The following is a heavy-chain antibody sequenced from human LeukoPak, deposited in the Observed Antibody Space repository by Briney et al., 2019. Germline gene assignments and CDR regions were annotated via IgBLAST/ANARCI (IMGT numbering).Heavy chain of an antibody. CDR2: ISYSGST. CDR1: NYAISSGFY. D-gene: IGHD3-10*01. CDR3: AKVNYYGSGSYHTPFDP. Sequence: SETLSLTCGVSNYAISSGFYWGWIRQPPGKGLECIGIISYSGSTYYNPSLKSRVTISVDTSKNQFSPRLSSVTASDTAVYYCAKVNYYGSGSYHTPFDPWGQGTLVTV. V-gene: IGHV4-38-2*01. J-gene: IGHJ5*02.